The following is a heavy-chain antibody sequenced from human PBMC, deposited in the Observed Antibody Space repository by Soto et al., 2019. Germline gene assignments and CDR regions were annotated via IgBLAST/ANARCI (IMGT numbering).Heavy chain of an antibody. CDR2: IRSKAYGGTT. J-gene: IGHJ6*02. D-gene: IGHD5-12*01. Sequence: GGSLRLSCTASGFTFGDYAMSWVRQAPGKGLEWVAFIRSKAYGGTTEYAASVKGRFTISRDDSNNIAYLQMNSLKTEDTAVYYCTRESSGYDLYYGMDVWGQGTRVTVSS. CDR3: TRESSGYDLYYGMDV. V-gene: IGHV3-49*04. CDR1: GFTFGDYA.